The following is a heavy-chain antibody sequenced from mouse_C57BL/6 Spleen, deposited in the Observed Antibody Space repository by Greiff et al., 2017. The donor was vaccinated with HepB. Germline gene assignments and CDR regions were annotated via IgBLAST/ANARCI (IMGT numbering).Heavy chain of an antibody. CDR2: ISSGSSTI. V-gene: IGHV5-17*01. D-gene: IGHD2-4*01. CDR3: ARGGYYDYDEYYFDY. J-gene: IGHJ2*01. CDR1: GFTFSDYG. Sequence: EVKLVESGGGLVKPGGSLKLSCAASGFTFSDYGMHWVRQAPEKGLEWVAYISSGSSTIYYADTVKGRFTISRDNAKNTLFLQMTSLRSEDTAMYYCARGGYYDYDEYYFDYWGQGTTLTVSS.